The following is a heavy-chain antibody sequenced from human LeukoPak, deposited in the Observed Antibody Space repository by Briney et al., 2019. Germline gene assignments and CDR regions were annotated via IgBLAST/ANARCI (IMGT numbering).Heavy chain of an antibody. CDR3: ARGHGALDY. CDR2: IYYSGST. CDR1: GGSISSSSYY. V-gene: IGHV4-39*01. J-gene: IGHJ4*02. Sequence: SETLSLTCTVSGGSISSSSYYWGWIRQPPGKGLEWIGSIYYSGSTYYNPSLKSRVTISVDTSKNQFSLKLSSVTAADTAVYYCARGHGALDYWGQGTLVTVSS. D-gene: IGHD4/OR15-4a*01.